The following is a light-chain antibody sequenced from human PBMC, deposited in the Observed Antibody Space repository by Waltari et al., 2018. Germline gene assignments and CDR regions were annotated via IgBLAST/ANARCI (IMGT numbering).Light chain of an antibody. CDR1: QSILHSSSNGND. V-gene: IGKV4-1*01. CDR3: QQFYSTPYT. CDR2: WAS. J-gene: IGKJ2*01. Sequence: DIVMTQSPDSLAVSLGERATINCKSSQSILHSSSNGNDWAWYQHEHGQPPKLRICWASSRESGVPDRFSGSGSGTDFTLTISSLQAEDVAVYYCQQFYSTPYTFGQGTKLEI.